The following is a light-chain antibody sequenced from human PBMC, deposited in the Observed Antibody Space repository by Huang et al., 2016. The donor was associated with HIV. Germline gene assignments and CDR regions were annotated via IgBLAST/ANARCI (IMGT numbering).Light chain of an antibody. CDR1: QTVLDNSKNKNY. CDR3: QQYFSSPST. J-gene: IGKJ2*02. CDR2: CAP. V-gene: IGKV4-1*01. Sequence: DIVMTQSPDSLAVSLGKRATINCKSSQTVLDNSKNKNYVAWYQQKPGQPPKLLIYCAPTRQYWVPDRFSGSGSGTDFTLTISRLQAEDVAVYYCQQYFSSPSTFGQGTKLEIK.